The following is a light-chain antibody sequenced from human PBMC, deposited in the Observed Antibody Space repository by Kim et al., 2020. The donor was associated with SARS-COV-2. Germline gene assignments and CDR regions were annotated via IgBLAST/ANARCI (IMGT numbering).Light chain of an antibody. CDR2: GVS. J-gene: IGKJ4*01. V-gene: IGKV3-15*01. CDR3: QQYNSWPLT. CDR1: QSVSSN. Sequence: EIVMTQSPATLSVSPGERATLSCRASQSVSSNLAWYQQKPGQAPSLVIYGVSTRATGIPARFSGSGSGTEFTLTISSLQSEDFAVYYCQQYNSWPLTFGGGTKVDIK.